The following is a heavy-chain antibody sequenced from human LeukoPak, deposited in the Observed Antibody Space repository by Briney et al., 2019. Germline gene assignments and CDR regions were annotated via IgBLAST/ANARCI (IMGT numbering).Heavy chain of an antibody. CDR3: ARDAKYQLPTY. V-gene: IGHV4-61*09. D-gene: IGHD2-2*01. Sequence: PSETLSLTCTVSGASISSGSYYWSWIRQPAGKGLEWIGHIYTSGNTNYNPSLKSRVTTSVDTSKNQFSLKLSSVTAADTAVYYCARDAKYQLPTYWGQGTLVSVSS. J-gene: IGHJ4*02. CDR1: GASISSGSYY. CDR2: IYTSGNT.